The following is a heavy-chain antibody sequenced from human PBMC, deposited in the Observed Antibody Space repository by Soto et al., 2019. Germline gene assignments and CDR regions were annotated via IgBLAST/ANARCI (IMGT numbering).Heavy chain of an antibody. V-gene: IGHV1-46*01. Sequence: SEKVSFKASRYTFASYYMHWVRQAPVQGLEWMGIINPSCGSTSYAQKFQGRVTMTMDTSTSTVYMELSSLRSEDTAVYYCARGGGRRNDYYYGMDVWGQGTKVTVYS. D-gene: IGHD3-10*01. CDR1: RYTFASYY. CDR2: INPSCGST. J-gene: IGHJ6*02. CDR3: ARGGGRRNDYYYGMDV.